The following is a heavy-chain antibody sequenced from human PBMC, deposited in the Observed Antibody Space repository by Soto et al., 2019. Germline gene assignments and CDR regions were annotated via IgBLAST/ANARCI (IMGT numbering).Heavy chain of an antibody. CDR2: ISGYNGHT. CDR1: GYTFTTFG. J-gene: IGHJ6*02. Sequence: QVQLVQSGAEVRKPGASVKVSCKASGYTFTTFGISWVRQAPGQGLEWMGWISGYNGHTKYAQKFQGRVTMTTETSTNTVYMDLRILRSDETAVYYCAREGEMPYYYYGLGVWGQGTTVNVSS. V-gene: IGHV1-18*01. CDR3: AREGEMPYYYYGLGV. D-gene: IGHD3-16*01.